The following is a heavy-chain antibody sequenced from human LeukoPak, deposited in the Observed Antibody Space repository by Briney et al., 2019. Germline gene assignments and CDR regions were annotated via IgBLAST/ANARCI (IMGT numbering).Heavy chain of an antibody. CDR2: IYYSGGT. Sequence: SETLSLTCTVSGGSISSYYWSWIRQPPGKGLEWIGYIYYSGGTNYNPSLKSRVTISVDTSKNQFSLKLSSVTAADTAVYYCASRYSRYSDQPFDYWGQGTLVTVSS. CDR3: ASRYSRYSDQPFDY. CDR1: GGSISSYY. J-gene: IGHJ4*02. D-gene: IGHD2-15*01. V-gene: IGHV4-59*01.